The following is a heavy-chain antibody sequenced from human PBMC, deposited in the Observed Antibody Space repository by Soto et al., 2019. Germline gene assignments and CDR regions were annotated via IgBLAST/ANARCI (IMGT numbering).Heavy chain of an antibody. D-gene: IGHD4-4*01. V-gene: IGHV3-23*01. Sequence: GGSLRLSWAASGFPFSSYVMSWVRQAPGKGLEWVSGISGGGSNTFYATSVKGRFTISRDNSKNTLFLQMNNVGAEDTAIYYCAKDSNKYSSSLRGRYFDYWGQGIGVTVSS. CDR2: ISGGGSNT. CDR1: GFPFSSYV. J-gene: IGHJ4*02. CDR3: AKDSNKYSSSLRGRYFDY.